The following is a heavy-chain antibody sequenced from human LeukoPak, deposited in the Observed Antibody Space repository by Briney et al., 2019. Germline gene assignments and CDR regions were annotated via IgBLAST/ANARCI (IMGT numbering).Heavy chain of an antibody. Sequence: GGFLRLSCAASGFTFSSYSMNWVRQAPGKGLEWVSSISSSSSYIYYADSVKGRFTISRDNAKNSLYLQMNSLRAEDTAVYYCARPARSRYYDILTGYYRTDYFDYWGQGTLVTVSS. CDR3: ARPARSRYYDILTGYYRTDYFDY. J-gene: IGHJ4*02. D-gene: IGHD3-9*01. CDR2: ISSSSSYI. CDR1: GFTFSSYS. V-gene: IGHV3-21*01.